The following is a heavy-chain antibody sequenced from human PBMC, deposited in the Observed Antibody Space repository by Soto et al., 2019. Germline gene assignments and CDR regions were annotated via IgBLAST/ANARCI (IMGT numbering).Heavy chain of an antibody. J-gene: IGHJ4*02. CDR2: IIPILGIA. Sequence: QVQLVQSGAEVKKPGSSVKVSCKASGGTFSSYTISWVRQAPGQGLEWMGRIIPILGIANYAQKFQGRVTITADKSTSTAYMELSSLRSEDTAVYSCASGEQWLADDYWGQGTLVTVSS. CDR1: GGTFSSYT. CDR3: ASGEQWLADDY. D-gene: IGHD6-19*01. V-gene: IGHV1-69*02.